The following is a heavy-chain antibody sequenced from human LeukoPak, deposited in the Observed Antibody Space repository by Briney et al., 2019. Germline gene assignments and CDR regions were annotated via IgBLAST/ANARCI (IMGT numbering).Heavy chain of an antibody. D-gene: IGHD6-13*01. CDR1: GLTFSSYA. CDR3: ASRIAAAGA. J-gene: IGHJ5*02. CDR2: ISYDGSNK. Sequence: GGSLRLSCAASGLTFSSYAMHWVRQAPGKGLEWVAVISYDGSNKYYADSVKGRFTISRDNSKNTLYLQMNSLRAEDTAVYYCASRIAAAGAWGQGTLVTVSS. V-gene: IGHV3-30-3*01.